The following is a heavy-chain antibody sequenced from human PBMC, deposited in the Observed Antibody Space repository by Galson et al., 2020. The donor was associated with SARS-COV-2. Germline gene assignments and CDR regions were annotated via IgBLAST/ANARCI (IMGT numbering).Heavy chain of an antibody. D-gene: IGHD1-26*01. J-gene: IGHJ5*02. V-gene: IGHV3-74*01. Sequence: GGSLRLSCAASGFTFSSSWMHWARQAPGKGLVWVSRINSDGSSTSYADSVKGRFTISRDNAKNTLYLQMNSLRAEDTAVYYCARGLSGSYPSPWGQGTLVTVSS. CDR3: ARGLSGSYPSP. CDR1: GFTFSSSW. CDR2: INSDGSST.